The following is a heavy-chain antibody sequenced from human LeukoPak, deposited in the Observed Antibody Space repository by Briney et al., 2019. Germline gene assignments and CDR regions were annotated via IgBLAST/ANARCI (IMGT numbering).Heavy chain of an antibody. CDR2: IYTSGST. Sequence: SETLSLTCTVSGGSISSGSYYWSWIRQPAGKGLEWIGRIYTSGSTNYNPSLKSRVTISVDTSKNQFSLKLSSVTAADTAVYYCARDRYSSGWYPYNWFDPWGQGTLVTVSS. D-gene: IGHD6-19*01. V-gene: IGHV4-61*02. CDR1: GGSISSGSYY. CDR3: ARDRYSSGWYPYNWFDP. J-gene: IGHJ5*02.